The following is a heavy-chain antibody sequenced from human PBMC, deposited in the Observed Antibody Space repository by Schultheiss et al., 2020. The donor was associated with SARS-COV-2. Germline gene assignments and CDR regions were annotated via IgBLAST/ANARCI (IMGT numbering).Heavy chain of an antibody. V-gene: IGHV3-11*04. CDR1: GFTFSDYY. CDR3: ARDGIAVAGTSDAFDI. CDR2: ISSSGSTI. D-gene: IGHD6-19*01. Sequence: GGSLRLSCAASGFTFSDYYMSWIRQAPGKGLEWVSYISSSGSTIYYADSVKGRFTISRDNAKNSLYLQMNSLRAEDTAVYYCARDGIAVAGTSDAFDIWGQGTMVTVSS. J-gene: IGHJ3*02.